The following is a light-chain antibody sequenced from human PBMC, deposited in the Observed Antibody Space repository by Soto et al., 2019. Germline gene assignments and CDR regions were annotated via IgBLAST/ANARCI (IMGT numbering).Light chain of an antibody. CDR1: QSISDW. CDR3: LQDYNYPT. Sequence: DIQMTQSPSTLSASVGDRVTITCRASQSISDWLAWYQQKPGKAPKLLIFKASSLESGVPSRFSGSGSGTEFTLTISSLQPEDFATYYCLQDYNYPTFGQGTKVDIK. J-gene: IGKJ1*01. CDR2: KAS. V-gene: IGKV1-5*03.